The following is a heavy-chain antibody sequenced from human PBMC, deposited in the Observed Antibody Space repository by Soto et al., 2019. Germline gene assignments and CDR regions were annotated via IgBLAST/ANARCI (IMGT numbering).Heavy chain of an antibody. CDR1: GFTFSSYE. CDR3: TKEKSVMYSGYDAFDI. V-gene: IGHV3-48*03. J-gene: IGHJ3*02. Sequence: GGSLRLSCAASGFTFSSYEMDRVRQAPGKGLEWVAYISSNGGTIYYGDSVKGRCTISRDNADNSLYLQMNSLRAEDTAVYYCTKEKSVMYSGYDAFDIWGRGTMVTVS. CDR2: ISSNGGTI. D-gene: IGHD5-12*01.